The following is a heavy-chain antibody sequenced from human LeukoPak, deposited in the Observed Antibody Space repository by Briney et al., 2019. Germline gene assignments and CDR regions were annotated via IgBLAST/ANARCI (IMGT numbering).Heavy chain of an antibody. CDR3: ARGPDYGDYVSQPRNFDY. Sequence: PSETLSLTCAVYGGSFSGYYWSWIRQPPGKGLEWIGEINHSGSTNYNPSLKSRVTISVDTSKNQFSLKLSSVTAADTAVYYCARGPDYGDYVSQPRNFDYWGQGTLVTVSS. J-gene: IGHJ4*02. D-gene: IGHD4-17*01. CDR2: INHSGST. CDR1: GGSFSGYY. V-gene: IGHV4-34*01.